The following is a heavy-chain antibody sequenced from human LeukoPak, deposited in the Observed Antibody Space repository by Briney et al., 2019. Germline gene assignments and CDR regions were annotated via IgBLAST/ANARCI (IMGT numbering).Heavy chain of an antibody. Sequence: GRSLRLSCAASGFTFSSYAMSWVRQAPGKGLEWVSAISGSGGSTYYADSVKGRFTISRDNSKNTLYLQMNSLRAEDTAVYYCAKEGLYSSGWYGYFDYWGQGTLVTVSS. J-gene: IGHJ4*02. CDR2: ISGSGGST. V-gene: IGHV3-23*01. CDR1: GFTFSSYA. CDR3: AKEGLYSSGWYGYFDY. D-gene: IGHD6-19*01.